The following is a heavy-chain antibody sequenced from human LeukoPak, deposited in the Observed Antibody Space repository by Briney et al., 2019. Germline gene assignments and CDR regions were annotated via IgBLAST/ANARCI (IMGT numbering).Heavy chain of an antibody. Sequence: GGSLRLSCAASGFTFSSYSMNWVRQAPGKGLEWVSYISSSSSTIYYADSVKGRFTISRDNAKNSLYLQMNSLRAEDTAVYYCAIIYLIVGATTFDYWGQGTLVTVSS. D-gene: IGHD1-26*01. V-gene: IGHV3-48*01. CDR1: GFTFSSYS. CDR2: ISSSSSTI. J-gene: IGHJ4*02. CDR3: AIIYLIVGATTFDY.